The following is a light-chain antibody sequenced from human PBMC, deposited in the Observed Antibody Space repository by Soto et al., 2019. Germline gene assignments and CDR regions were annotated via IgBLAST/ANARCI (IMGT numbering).Light chain of an antibody. J-gene: IGKJ2*01. Sequence: DIQMTQSPSSLSASVGDRVTITCRARQGISNYLAWYQQKPGKVPKLLIYAASTLQSGVPSRFSCSGFGTDFTLTISILQPEDVATYYCQKYNSAPPTFGQGTKLDIK. CDR3: QKYNSAPPT. CDR2: AAS. V-gene: IGKV1-27*01. CDR1: QGISNY.